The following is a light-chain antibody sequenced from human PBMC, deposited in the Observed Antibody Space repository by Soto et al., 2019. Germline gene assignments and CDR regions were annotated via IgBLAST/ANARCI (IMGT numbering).Light chain of an antibody. Sequence: QSALTLRPSASGSPGQSVTISCTGTSRDVGGHDYVSWYQQHPGKAPKLMIYEVSKRPSGVPDRFSGSKSGNTASLTVSGLQAEDEADYYCSSYVTGNSLIFGGGTKLTVL. CDR2: EVS. V-gene: IGLV2-8*01. J-gene: IGLJ2*01. CDR3: SSYVTGNSLI. CDR1: SRDVGGHDY.